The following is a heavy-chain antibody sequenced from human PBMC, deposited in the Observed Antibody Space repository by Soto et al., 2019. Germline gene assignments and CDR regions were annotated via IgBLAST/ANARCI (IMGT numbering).Heavy chain of an antibody. V-gene: IGHV4-59*02. D-gene: IGHD3-3*01. CDR3: ARLLQNWFDP. CDR2: IFSGGRT. J-gene: IGHJ5*02. CDR1: NASDNSNG. Sequence: SETLSLTCTVSNASDNSNGWSWIRQSPGKGLEWIGYIFSGGRTNYNPSLKSRVTISIDSSKDQFSLRLTSVTAADTAVYYCARLLQNWFDPWGQGILVTVSS.